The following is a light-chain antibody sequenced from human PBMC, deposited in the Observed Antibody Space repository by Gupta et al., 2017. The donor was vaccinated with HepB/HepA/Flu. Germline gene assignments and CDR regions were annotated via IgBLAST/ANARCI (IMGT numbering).Light chain of an antibody. Sequence: ILMPQSPPSLPVTPGEPASISCRSSQSLLHSNGYNYLDWYLQKPGQSPQLLIYLGSNRASGVPDRFSGSGSGTDFTLKISRVEAEDVGVYYCMQALHTRTFGQGTKVEIK. V-gene: IGKV2-28*01. CDR3: MQALHTRT. J-gene: IGKJ1*01. CDR2: LGS. CDR1: QSLLHSNGYNY.